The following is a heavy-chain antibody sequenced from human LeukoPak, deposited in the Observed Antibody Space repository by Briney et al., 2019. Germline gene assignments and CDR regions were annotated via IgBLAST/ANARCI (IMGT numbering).Heavy chain of an antibody. V-gene: IGHV3-23*01. CDR1: GFTFSNYA. CDR2: ISGSGGST. CDR3: AKRGLSSSWTSLDY. J-gene: IGHJ4*02. Sequence: GGSLRLSCAASGFTFSNYAMTWVRQAPGKGLEWVSTISGSGGSTYYADSVKGRLTISRDNSKNTLYLQMNSLRAEDTAVYYCAKRGLSSSWTSLDYWGQGTLVTVSS. D-gene: IGHD6-13*01.